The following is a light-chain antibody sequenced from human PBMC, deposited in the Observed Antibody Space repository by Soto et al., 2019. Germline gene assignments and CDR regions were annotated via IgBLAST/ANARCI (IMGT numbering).Light chain of an antibody. CDR1: NIGSKS. CDR2: DDS. J-gene: IGLJ2*01. Sequence: SYELTQPPSVSGAPGQTGRITCGGNNIGSKSVHWYQQKPGQAPVLGVYDDSERPSGIPERFSGSNSGNTATLTISRVEAGDEADYYCHVWDSSSDHVVFGGGTKLTVL. V-gene: IGLV3-21*02. CDR3: HVWDSSSDHVV.